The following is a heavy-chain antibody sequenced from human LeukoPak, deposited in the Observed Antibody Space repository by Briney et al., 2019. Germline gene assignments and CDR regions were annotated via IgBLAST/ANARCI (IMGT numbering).Heavy chain of an antibody. CDR3: ARRDYTSVWFDP. CDR1: SYNFANYW. Sequence: KISCKASSYNFANYWIGWVRQMPGKGLEWMGLIYPGGSQTIYSPSFQGQVTISVDWSTSTVYLQWSTLKASDTAMYYCARRDYTSVWFDPWCQGTLVTVSS. J-gene: IGHJ5*02. D-gene: IGHD4-11*01. CDR2: IYPGGSQT. V-gene: IGHV5-51*01.